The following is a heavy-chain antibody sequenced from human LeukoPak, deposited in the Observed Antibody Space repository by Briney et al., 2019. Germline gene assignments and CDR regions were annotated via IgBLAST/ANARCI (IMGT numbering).Heavy chain of an antibody. Sequence: SETLSLTCTVSGGSISSSSYYWGWIRQPPGKGLEWIGSIYYSGSTHYNPSLKSRVTISVDTSKNQFSLKLSSVTAADTAVYYCARDSVSWGISGYDWFDYWGQGTLATVSS. CDR2: IYYSGST. J-gene: IGHJ4*02. D-gene: IGHD5-12*01. V-gene: IGHV4-39*07. CDR1: GGSISSSSYY. CDR3: ARDSVSWGISGYDWFDY.